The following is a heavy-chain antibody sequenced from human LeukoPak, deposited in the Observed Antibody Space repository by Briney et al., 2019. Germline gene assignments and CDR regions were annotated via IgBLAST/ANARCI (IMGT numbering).Heavy chain of an antibody. CDR1: GGSITSSSNY. V-gene: IGHV4-39*01. CDR2: IYNTGRT. CDR3: AKHEEEHGYIAKTVYS. Sequence: SETLSLTCTVSGGSITSSSNYWGWVRQPPGKGLQWTWSIYNTGRTYYIPSLKSRVTISVDTPKTQFYLKLSSVTAANTAVYYWAKHEEEHGYIAKTVYSWGQGNLVIVSS. J-gene: IGHJ4*02. D-gene: IGHD5-24*01.